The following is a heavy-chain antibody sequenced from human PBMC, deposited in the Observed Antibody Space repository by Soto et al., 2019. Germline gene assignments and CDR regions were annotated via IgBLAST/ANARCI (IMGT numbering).Heavy chain of an antibody. CDR1: GGSISDYY. J-gene: IGHJ3*02. CDR3: ARDRENDYGDYGGIRNDAFDI. Sequence: SETLSLTCTVSGGSISDYYWTWIRQPAGKGLEWIGRIYSSGSTNYNPSFKSRLTMSVDTSKNRFSLKLSSVTAADTAVYYCARDRENDYGDYGGIRNDAFDIWGQGTMVTVSS. D-gene: IGHD4-17*01. V-gene: IGHV4-4*07. CDR2: IYSSGST.